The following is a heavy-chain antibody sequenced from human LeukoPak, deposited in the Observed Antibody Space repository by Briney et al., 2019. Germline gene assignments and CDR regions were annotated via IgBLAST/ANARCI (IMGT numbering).Heavy chain of an antibody. CDR3: ARDGSSSGWYFPDAFDI. J-gene: IGHJ3*02. D-gene: IGHD6-19*01. Sequence: SETLSLTCTVSGGSISSYYWSWIRQPPGKGQEWIGYIYYSGSANYNPSLKSRVTISVDTSKNQFSLKLSSVTAADTAVYYCARDGSSSGWYFPDAFDIWGQGTMVTVSS. CDR1: GGSISSYY. CDR2: IYYSGSA. V-gene: IGHV4-59*01.